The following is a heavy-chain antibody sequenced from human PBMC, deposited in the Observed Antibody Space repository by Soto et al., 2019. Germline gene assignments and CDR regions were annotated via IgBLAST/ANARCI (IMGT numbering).Heavy chain of an antibody. CDR1: GGSISSSSYY. D-gene: IGHD3-22*01. J-gene: IGHJ3*02. Sequence: QLQLQESGPGLVKPSETLSLTCTVSGGSISSSSYYWGWIRQPPGKGLEWIGSIYYSGSTYYNPSLTRRVTISVDTSKNKFSLKLSSVTAADTAVYYCARQLALMIVVANDAFDIWGQGTMVTVSS. CDR2: IYYSGST. V-gene: IGHV4-39*01. CDR3: ARQLALMIVVANDAFDI.